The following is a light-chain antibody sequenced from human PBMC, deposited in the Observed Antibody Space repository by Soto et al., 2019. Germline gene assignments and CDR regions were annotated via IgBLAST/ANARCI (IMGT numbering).Light chain of an antibody. V-gene: IGKV1-8*01. Sequence: AIRMTQSPSSLSASTGDRVTITCRASQGISNYLAWYQQKPGEAPKVLIHAASTLQGGVPSRFSGSGSGTDFTLTISYLQSEDFATYYCQQYYTHPWTFGQGTKVEIK. CDR3: QQYYTHPWT. CDR2: AAS. CDR1: QGISNY. J-gene: IGKJ1*01.